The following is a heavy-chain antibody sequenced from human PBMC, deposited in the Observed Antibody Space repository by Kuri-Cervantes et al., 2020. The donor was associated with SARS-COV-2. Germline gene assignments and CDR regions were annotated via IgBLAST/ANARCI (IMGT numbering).Heavy chain of an antibody. J-gene: IGHJ4*02. V-gene: IGHV5-10-1*01. D-gene: IGHD2-2*01. CDR1: GGAFSSYA. Sequence: KVSCKASGGAFSSYAISWVRQMPGKGLEWMGRIDPSDSYTNYSPSFQGHVTISADKSISTAYLQWSSLKASDTAMYYCARRHCSSTSCYLDYWGQGTLVTVSS. CDR3: ARRHCSSTSCYLDY. CDR2: IDPSDSYT.